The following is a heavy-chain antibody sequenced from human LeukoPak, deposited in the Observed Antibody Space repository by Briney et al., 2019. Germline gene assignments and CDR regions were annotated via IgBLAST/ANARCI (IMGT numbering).Heavy chain of an antibody. Sequence: GGSQTLFCNASVSIFDKYAKSWVRHAPGKGLVWVSTIGISAGSTLHADAEKGRFPLPRDNSKQTVILQMNRQRVEDAAVYYCAKDRWEITTGDVFGLGGQGTKVAVS. CDR3: AKDRWEITTGDVFGL. D-gene: IGHD3-16*01. CDR1: VSIFDKYA. CDR2: IGISAGST. V-gene: IGHV3-23*01. J-gene: IGHJ3*01.